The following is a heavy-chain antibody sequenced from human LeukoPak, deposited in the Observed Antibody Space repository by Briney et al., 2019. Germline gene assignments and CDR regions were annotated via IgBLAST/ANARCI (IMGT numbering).Heavy chain of an antibody. CDR2: IKQDGSEK. CDR3: ARDHQLGAPMEDV. CDR1: GFIFSDYY. Sequence: GGSLRLSCAASGFIFSDYYMSWIRQAPGKGLEWVANIKQDGSEKYYVDSVKGRFTISRDNTKNSLYLQMNSLRAEDTAVYYCARDHQLGAPMEDVWGQGTMVTVSS. V-gene: IGHV3-7*01. J-gene: IGHJ3*01. D-gene: IGHD6-6*01.